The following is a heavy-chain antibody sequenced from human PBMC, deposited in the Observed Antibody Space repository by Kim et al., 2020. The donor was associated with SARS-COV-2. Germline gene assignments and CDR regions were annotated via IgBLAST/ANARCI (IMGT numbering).Heavy chain of an antibody. D-gene: IGHD3-10*01. J-gene: IGHJ4*02. Sequence: QKFQGRVTMTRDTSTSTVYMELSSLRSEDTAVYYCVRATSDYYGSGSFSDWGQGTLVTVSS. CDR3: VRATSDYYGSGSFSD. V-gene: IGHV1-46*01.